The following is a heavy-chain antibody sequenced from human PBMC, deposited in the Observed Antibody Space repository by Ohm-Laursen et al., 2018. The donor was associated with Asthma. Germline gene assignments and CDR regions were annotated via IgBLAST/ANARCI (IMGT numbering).Heavy chain of an antibody. V-gene: IGHV3-30*03. CDR1: GFTFSRYG. CDR3: ARRHCSSTSCYEAYYYYGMDV. D-gene: IGHD2-2*01. Sequence: SLRLSCVASGFTFSRYGMHWVRQAPGKGLEWVAVISYDGSNKYYADSVKGRFTISRDNSKNTLYLQMNSLRAEDTAVYFCARRHCSSTSCYEAYYYYGMDVWGQGTTVTVSS. J-gene: IGHJ6*02. CDR2: ISYDGSNK.